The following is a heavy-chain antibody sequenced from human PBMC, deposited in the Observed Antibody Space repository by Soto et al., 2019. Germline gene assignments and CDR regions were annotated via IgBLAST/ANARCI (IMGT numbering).Heavy chain of an antibody. J-gene: IGHJ4*02. CDR1: GGSISSYY. CDR2: IYYSGST. CDR3: ARAEGYSGYVRAFDY. D-gene: IGHD5-12*01. V-gene: IGHV4-59*01. Sequence: SETLSLTCTVSGGSISSYYWSWIRQPPGKGLEWIGYIYYSGSTNYNPSLKSRVTISVDTSKNQFSLKLSSVTAADTAVYYCARAEGYSGYVRAFDYWGQGTLVTVSS.